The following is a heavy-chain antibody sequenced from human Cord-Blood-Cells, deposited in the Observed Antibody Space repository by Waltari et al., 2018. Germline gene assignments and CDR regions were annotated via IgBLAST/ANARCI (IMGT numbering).Heavy chain of an antibody. V-gene: IGHV4-39*01. CDR3: ARQYSSSSRYFDY. J-gene: IGHJ4*02. CDR1: GGSISSSSYY. Sequence: QLQLQESGPGLVQPSETLSLTCTVSGGSISSSSYYWGWIRQPPGKGLEWIGSIYYSGSTYYNPSLKSRVTISVDTSKNQFSLKLSSVTAADTAVYYCARQYSSSSRYFDYWGQGTLVTVSS. D-gene: IGHD6-6*01. CDR2: IYYSGST.